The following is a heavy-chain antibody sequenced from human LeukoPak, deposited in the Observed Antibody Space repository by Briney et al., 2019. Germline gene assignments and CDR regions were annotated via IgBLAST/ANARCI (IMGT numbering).Heavy chain of an antibody. CDR1: GFTFSTYS. CDR2: ISGSSDTI. V-gene: IGHV3-48*01. D-gene: IGHD2-2*02. J-gene: IGHJ5*02. CDR3: VRDDALGYCSSTNCYTENWFDP. Sequence: GSLRLSCAASGFTFSTYSMNWVRPAPGKGLEWVSYISGSSDTIYYADSVKGRFTISRHNGKDSLYLQMNSLRAEDTAVYYCVRDDALGYCSSTNCYTENWFDPWGQGTLVTVSS.